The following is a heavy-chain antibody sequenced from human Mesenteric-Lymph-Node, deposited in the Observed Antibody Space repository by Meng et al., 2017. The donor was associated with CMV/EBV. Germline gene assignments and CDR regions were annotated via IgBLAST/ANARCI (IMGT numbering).Heavy chain of an antibody. J-gene: IGHJ4*02. V-gene: IGHV3-11*06. D-gene: IGHD5-24*01. Sequence: CAASGFNFSDYYMNWIRQAPGKGLEWVSYISTSSTYTNYADSVKGRFTISRDNAKNSLFLQMNSLRAEDTAFYYCARLSRDGYNFMDYWGQGTLVTVSS. CDR3: ARLSRDGYNFMDY. CDR2: ISTSSTYT. CDR1: GFNFSDYY.